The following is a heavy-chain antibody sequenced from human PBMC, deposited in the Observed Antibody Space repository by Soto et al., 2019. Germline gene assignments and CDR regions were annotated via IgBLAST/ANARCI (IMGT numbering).Heavy chain of an antibody. J-gene: IGHJ5*02. D-gene: IGHD3-10*01. CDR3: ARGVVLWFGGQTGNWFDP. Sequence: SETLSLTCTVSGGSISSYYWSWIRQPPGKGLEWIGEIYYSGSTNYTPSLKSRVTISVDTSKNQFSLKLSSVTAADTAVYYCARGVVLWFGGQTGNWFDPWGQGTLVTVSS. CDR2: IYYSGST. CDR1: GGSISSYY. V-gene: IGHV4-59*12.